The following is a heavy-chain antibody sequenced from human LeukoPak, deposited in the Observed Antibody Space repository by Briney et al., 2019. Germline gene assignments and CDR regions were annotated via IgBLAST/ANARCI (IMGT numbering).Heavy chain of an antibody. D-gene: IGHD3-3*01. CDR3: ARETEWLSP. J-gene: IGHJ6*04. CDR1: GGSISSSSYY. V-gene: IGHV4-39*07. Sequence: SETLSLTCTVSGGSISSSSYYWGWIRQPPGKGLEWTGSIYYSGSTYYNPSLKSRVTISVDTSKNQFSLKLSSVTAADTAVYYCARETEWLSPGGKGTTVTVSS. CDR2: IYYSGST.